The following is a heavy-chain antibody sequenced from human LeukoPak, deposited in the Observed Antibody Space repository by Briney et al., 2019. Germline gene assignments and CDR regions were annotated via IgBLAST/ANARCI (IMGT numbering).Heavy chain of an antibody. CDR2: ISAHNGNT. D-gene: IGHD3-22*01. Sequence: ASVKVSCKASGYTFTSYGISWVRQAPGQGLEWMGWISAHNGNTNYAQKLQGRVTMTTDTSTSTAYMELRSLRSDDTAVYYCAREYYYDSSGSSYYYYYMDVWGKGTTVTVSS. CDR1: GYTFTSYG. J-gene: IGHJ6*03. V-gene: IGHV1-18*01. CDR3: AREYYYDSSGSSYYYYYMDV.